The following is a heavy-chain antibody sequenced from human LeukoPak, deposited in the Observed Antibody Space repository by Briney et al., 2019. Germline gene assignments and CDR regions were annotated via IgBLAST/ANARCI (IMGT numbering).Heavy chain of an antibody. Sequence: GGSLRLSCAASEFIVSINYMTWVRQAPGKGLEWVSLIYSRGDTKYADSVKGRFTISRDNAKNSLYLQMNSLRAEDTAVYYCAKDLQDGFDYWGQGTLVTVSS. CDR2: IYSRGDT. CDR3: AKDLQDGFDY. CDR1: EFIVSINY. J-gene: IGHJ4*02. V-gene: IGHV3-53*01. D-gene: IGHD4-11*01.